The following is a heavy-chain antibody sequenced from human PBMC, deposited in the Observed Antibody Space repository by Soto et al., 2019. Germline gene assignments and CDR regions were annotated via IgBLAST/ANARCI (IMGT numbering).Heavy chain of an antibody. CDR2: INAGNGNT. V-gene: IGHV1-3*01. Sequence: GASVKVSCKASGYTFTSYAMHWVRQAPGQRLEWMGWINAGNGNTKYSQKFQGRVTITRDTSASTAYMELSSLRSEDTAVYYCARATLYYDIVTGLYAFDIWGQGTMVTVSS. CDR1: GYTFTSYA. J-gene: IGHJ3*02. CDR3: ARATLYYDIVTGLYAFDI. D-gene: IGHD3-9*01.